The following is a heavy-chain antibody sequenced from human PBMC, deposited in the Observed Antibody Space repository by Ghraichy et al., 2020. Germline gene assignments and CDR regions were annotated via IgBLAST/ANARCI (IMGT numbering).Heavy chain of an antibody. Sequence: GESLNISCVASGFTFGSYWMSWVRQTPEKGLEWVANIKRDGSEQNYLDSVRGRFTISRDNTKNTLYLQMDSLRVEDTALYYCARPWDPWGQGTLVTVSS. V-gene: IGHV3-7*01. CDR2: IKRDGSEQ. CDR3: ARPWDP. J-gene: IGHJ5*02. CDR1: GFTFGSYW.